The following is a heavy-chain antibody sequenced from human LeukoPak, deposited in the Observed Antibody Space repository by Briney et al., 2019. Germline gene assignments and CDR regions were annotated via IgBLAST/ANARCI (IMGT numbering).Heavy chain of an antibody. Sequence: ASVKVSCKASGGTFSSYAINWVRQAPGQRLEWMGWINTGTGKTKYSQKFQGRLSITRDTSANTTSMELSSLRSEDTAVFYCARDKRSSPYYLFDYWGQGTLVTVSS. CDR3: ARDKRSSPYYLFDY. CDR1: GGTFSSYA. J-gene: IGHJ4*02. V-gene: IGHV1-3*04. D-gene: IGHD1-26*01. CDR2: INTGTGKT.